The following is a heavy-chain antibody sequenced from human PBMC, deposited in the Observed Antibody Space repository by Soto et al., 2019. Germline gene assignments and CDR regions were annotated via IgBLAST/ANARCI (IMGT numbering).Heavy chain of an antibody. J-gene: IGHJ6*02. CDR1: GGPFSSYA. D-gene: IGHD3-10*01. Sequence: SVKVSCTASGGPFSSYAISWVRQAPGQGLEWMGGIIPIFGTANYAQKFQGRVTITADKSTSTAYMELSSPRSEDTAVYYCATKRYDGSGSYPHYSGMAVWGQGTTVTVSS. CDR3: ATKRYDGSGSYPHYSGMAV. CDR2: IIPIFGTA. V-gene: IGHV1-69*06.